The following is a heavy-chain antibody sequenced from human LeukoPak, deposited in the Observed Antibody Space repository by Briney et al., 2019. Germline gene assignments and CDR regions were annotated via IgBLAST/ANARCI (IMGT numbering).Heavy chain of an antibody. D-gene: IGHD6-19*01. CDR2: ISYDGSNK. CDR1: GFTFSSYG. J-gene: IGHJ4*02. CDR3: AKDSGGYSSGLTNDY. Sequence: PGGSLRLSCAASGFTFSSYGMHWVRQAPGKGLEWVAVISYDGSNKYYADSVKGRFTISRDNSKNTLYLQMNSLRAEDTAVYYCAKDSGGYSSGLTNDYWGQGTLVTVSS. V-gene: IGHV3-30*18.